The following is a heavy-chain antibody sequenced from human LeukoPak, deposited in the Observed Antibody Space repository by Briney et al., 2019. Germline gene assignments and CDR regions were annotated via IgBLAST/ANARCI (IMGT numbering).Heavy chain of an antibody. V-gene: IGHV4-30-4*01. D-gene: IGHD3-10*01. CDR2: NYYSGST. CDR3: ARMDSRFAGSYYLDY. J-gene: IGHJ4*02. CDR1: GGSISSGDYY. Sequence: SETPSLTCTVSGGSISSGDYYWSWIRQPPGKGLEWIGYNYYSGSTYYNPSLKSRVTISVDTSKNQFSLKLSSVTAADTAVYYCARMDSRFAGSYYLDYWGQGTLVTVSS.